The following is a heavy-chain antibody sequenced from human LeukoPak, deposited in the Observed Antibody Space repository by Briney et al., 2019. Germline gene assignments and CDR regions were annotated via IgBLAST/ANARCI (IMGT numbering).Heavy chain of an antibody. CDR3: ARGPVYYVRAYYFDT. CDR1: GYTFTSYD. CDR2: ISPYNENT. J-gene: IGHJ4*02. V-gene: IGHV1-18*01. Sequence: TVKLSCNISGYTFTSYDISCARHPPAQAREWMGWISPYNENTNYAQKLQGGVPMTTDTSTSTANMERRSLRSDDTAVYYCARGPVYYVRAYYFDTWGQGNLVTVSS. D-gene: IGHD1-26*01.